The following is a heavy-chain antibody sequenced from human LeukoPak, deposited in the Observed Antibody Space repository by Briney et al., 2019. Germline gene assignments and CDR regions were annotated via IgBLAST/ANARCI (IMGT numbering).Heavy chain of an antibody. CDR2: FDPEDGET. Sequence: ASVKVSCKVSGYTLTELSVHWVRQAPGKGLEWMGGFDPEDGETIYAQKFQGRVTMTEDTSTETAYMELSSLRSEDTAVYYCATLRRSLPADAFDIWGQGTMVTVSS. CDR1: GYTLTELS. D-gene: IGHD2-2*01. CDR3: ATLRRSLPADAFDI. V-gene: IGHV1-24*01. J-gene: IGHJ3*02.